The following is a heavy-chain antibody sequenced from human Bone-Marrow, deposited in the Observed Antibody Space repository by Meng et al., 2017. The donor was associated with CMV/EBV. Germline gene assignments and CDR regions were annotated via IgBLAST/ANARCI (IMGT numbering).Heavy chain of an antibody. Sequence: GSLRLSCTVSGGSISSYYWSWIRQPPGKGLEWIGDIYYSGSTNYTPSLKSRVTISVDTSQNQFSLKLSSVAAADTAVYYCAGEYYSDSSGNFDDWGQGTLVTVSS. CDR1: GGSISSYY. V-gene: IGHV4-59*12. J-gene: IGHJ4*02. D-gene: IGHD3-22*01. CDR2: IYYSGST. CDR3: AGEYYSDSSGNFDD.